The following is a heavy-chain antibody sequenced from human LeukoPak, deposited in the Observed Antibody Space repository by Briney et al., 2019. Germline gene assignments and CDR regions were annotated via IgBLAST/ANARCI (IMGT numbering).Heavy chain of an antibody. CDR1: GFTFSNYA. V-gene: IGHV3-23*01. CDR2: ISGSGDTT. CDR3: ARESFKAVAGYLDY. J-gene: IGHJ4*02. D-gene: IGHD6-19*01. Sequence: PGGSLRLSCAASGFTFSNYAMTWVRQGPGKGLEWVSGISGSGDTTYYADSEKGRFTPSRDNFRNTLYLQMNSLTVADTAVYFCARESFKAVAGYLDYWGQGILVTVSS.